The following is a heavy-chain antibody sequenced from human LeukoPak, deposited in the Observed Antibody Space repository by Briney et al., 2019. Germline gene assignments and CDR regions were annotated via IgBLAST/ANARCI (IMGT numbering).Heavy chain of an antibody. CDR1: GFTFSSYE. J-gene: IGHJ4*02. V-gene: IGHV3-48*03. CDR3: ARVPYYDFWSGYQFDY. CDR2: ISSSGSTI. D-gene: IGHD3-3*01. Sequence: GGSVRLSCAASGFTFSSYEMNWVRQAPGKGLEWVSYISSSGSTIYYADSVKGRFTISRDNAKNSLYLQMHSLRAEDTAVYYCARVPYYDFWSGYQFDYWGQGTLVTVSS.